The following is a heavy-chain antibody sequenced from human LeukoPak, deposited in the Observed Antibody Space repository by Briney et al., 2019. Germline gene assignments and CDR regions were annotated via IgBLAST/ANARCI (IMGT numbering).Heavy chain of an antibody. Sequence: GESLKISCKGSGYSFTSYWTGWVRQLPGKGLESRGIIFPGDSDTRYSPSFQGQVTISADKSISTAYLQWSSLKASDTAMYYCARHVGGKQLAYWFDPWGQGTLVTVSS. CDR1: GYSFTSYW. J-gene: IGHJ5*02. CDR2: IFPGDSDT. V-gene: IGHV5-51*01. CDR3: ARHVGGKQLAYWFDP. D-gene: IGHD6-6*01.